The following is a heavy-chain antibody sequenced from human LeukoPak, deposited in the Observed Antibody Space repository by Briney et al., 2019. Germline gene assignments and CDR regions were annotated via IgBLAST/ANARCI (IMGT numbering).Heavy chain of an antibody. CDR1: GFTFSSYA. CDR3: AKQNGGSYSSGAFDI. Sequence: GGPLRLSCAASGFTFSSYAMSWVCQAPGKGLEWVSAISGSGGSTYYADSVKGRFTISRDNSKNTLYLQMNSLRAEDTAVYYCAKQNGGSYSSGAFDIWGQGTMVTVSS. CDR2: ISGSGGST. J-gene: IGHJ3*02. D-gene: IGHD1-26*01. V-gene: IGHV3-23*01.